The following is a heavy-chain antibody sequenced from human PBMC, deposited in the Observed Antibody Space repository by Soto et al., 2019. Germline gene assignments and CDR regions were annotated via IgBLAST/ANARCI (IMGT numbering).Heavy chain of an antibody. D-gene: IGHD3-10*01. V-gene: IGHV1-69*02. CDR2: IIPILGIA. Sequence: QVQLVQSGAEVKKPGSSVKVSCKASGGTFSSYTISWVRQAPGQGLEWMGRIIPILGIANYAQKFQGRVTMTADKSTSAADMELSSMRSEDTAVYYCTTMVRGVMWGQGTLVTVCS. CDR3: TTMVRGVM. CDR1: GGTFSSYT. J-gene: IGHJ4*02.